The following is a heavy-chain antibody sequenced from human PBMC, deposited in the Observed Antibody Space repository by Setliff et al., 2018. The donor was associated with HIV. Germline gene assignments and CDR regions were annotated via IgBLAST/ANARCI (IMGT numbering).Heavy chain of an antibody. CDR1: GFTFSNNN. Sequence: GGSLRLSCAASGFTFSNNNMHWVRQTPGKGLEWVACIQYDGDTRYYADSVKGRFTISRDNAKNSLYLQMNSLRAEDTAVYYCARGYVSAWYDEPVQFYQHMDVWGKGTTVTVSS. CDR3: ARGYVSAWYDEPVQFYQHMDV. CDR2: IQYDGDTR. V-gene: IGHV3-30*02. J-gene: IGHJ6*03. D-gene: IGHD6-19*01.